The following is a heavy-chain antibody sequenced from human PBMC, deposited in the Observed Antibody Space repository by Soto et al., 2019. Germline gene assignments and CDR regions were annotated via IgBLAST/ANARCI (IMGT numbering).Heavy chain of an antibody. D-gene: IGHD6-13*01. V-gene: IGHV4-39*01. J-gene: IGHJ4*02. CDR1: GGSISSSSYY. CDR3: ATGSWPYYFDY. Sequence: SETLSLTCTVSGGSISSSSYYWGWIRQPPGKGLEWIGSIYYSGSTYQSPSLKSRVTISVDTSKNQFSLKLSSVTAADTAVYYCATGSWPYYFDYWGQGTLVTVSS. CDR2: IYYSGST.